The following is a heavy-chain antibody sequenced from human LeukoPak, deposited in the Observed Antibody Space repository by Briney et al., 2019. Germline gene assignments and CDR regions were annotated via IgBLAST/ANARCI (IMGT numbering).Heavy chain of an antibody. CDR2: ISYDGSNK. Sequence: GGSLRLSCAASGFTFSSYGMHWVRQAPGKGLEWVAVISYDGSNKYYADCVKGRFTISRDSSKNTLYLQMNSLRAEDTGVYYCATSEYSSRGFGYGARETLVTVP. CDR3: ATSEYSSRGFGY. J-gene: IGHJ4*02. CDR1: GFTFSSYG. V-gene: IGHV3-30*03. D-gene: IGHD6-6*01.